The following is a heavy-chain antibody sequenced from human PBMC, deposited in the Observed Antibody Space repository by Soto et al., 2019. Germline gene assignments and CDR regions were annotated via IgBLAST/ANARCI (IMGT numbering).Heavy chain of an antibody. CDR2: INHSGST. CDR3: ARAGHIVVVTATLYYYYGMDV. J-gene: IGHJ6*02. CDR1: GGSFSGYY. Sequence: SETLSLTCAAYGGSFSGYYWSWIRQPPGKGLEWIGEINHSGSTNYNPSLKSRVTISVDTSKNQFSLKLSSVTAADTAVYYCARAGHIVVVTATLYYYYGMDVWGQGTTVT. V-gene: IGHV4-34*01. D-gene: IGHD2-21*02.